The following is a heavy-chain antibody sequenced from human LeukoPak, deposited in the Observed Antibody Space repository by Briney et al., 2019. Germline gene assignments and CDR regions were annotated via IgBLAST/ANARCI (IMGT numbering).Heavy chain of an antibody. CDR1: GYTFTGYY. CDR2: INPNSGGT. V-gene: IGHV1-2*06. Sequence: ASVRVSCKASGYTFTGYYMHWVREAPGQGLEWMGRINPNSGGTNYAQKFQGRVTMTRDTSISTAYMELSRLSSDDTAVYYCARVGWPLEYAFDIWGQGTIVTVSS. J-gene: IGHJ3*02. D-gene: IGHD1-26*01. CDR3: ARVGWPLEYAFDI.